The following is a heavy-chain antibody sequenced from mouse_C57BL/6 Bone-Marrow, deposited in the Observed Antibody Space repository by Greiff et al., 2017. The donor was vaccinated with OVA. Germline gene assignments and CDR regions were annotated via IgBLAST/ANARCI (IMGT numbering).Heavy chain of an antibody. CDR1: GFTFTDYY. J-gene: IGHJ3*01. V-gene: IGHV7-3*01. CDR3: ARSIYYDYGRFAY. D-gene: IGHD2-4*01. Sequence: EVQVVESGGGLVQPGGSLSLSCAASGFTFTDYYMSWVRQPPGKALEWLGFIRNKANGYTTEYSASVKGRFTISRDNSQSILYLQMNALRAEDSATYYCARSIYYDYGRFAYWGQGTLVTVSA. CDR2: IRNKANGYTT.